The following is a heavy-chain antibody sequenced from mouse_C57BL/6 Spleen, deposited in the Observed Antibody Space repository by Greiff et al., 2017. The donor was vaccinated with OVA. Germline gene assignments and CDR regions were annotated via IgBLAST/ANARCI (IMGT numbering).Heavy chain of an antibody. Sequence: EVNVVESGGGLVQSGRSLRLSCATSGFTFSDFYMEWVRQAPGKGLEWIAASRNKANDYTTEYSASVKGRFIVSRDTSQSILYLQMNALRAEDTAIYYCARDAYYGSLFAYWGQGTLVTVSA. CDR1: GFTFSDFY. CDR3: ARDAYYGSLFAY. D-gene: IGHD1-1*01. CDR2: SRNKANDYTT. J-gene: IGHJ3*01. V-gene: IGHV7-1*01.